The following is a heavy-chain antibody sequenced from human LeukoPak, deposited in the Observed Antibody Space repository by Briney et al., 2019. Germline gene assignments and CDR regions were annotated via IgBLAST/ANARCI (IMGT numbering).Heavy chain of an antibody. CDR2: VYGDDNT. CDR1: GFTVSSSY. Sequence: GGSLRLSCAVSGFTVSSSYMSWVRQAPGKGLEWVAFVYGDDNTYYADSVKGRLTISRDNSKNAFYLQMINLRADDTAVYYCARGVVGIIPIDHWGQGTLVTVSS. CDR3: ARGVVGIIPIDH. V-gene: IGHV3-53*01. D-gene: IGHD1-26*01. J-gene: IGHJ4*02.